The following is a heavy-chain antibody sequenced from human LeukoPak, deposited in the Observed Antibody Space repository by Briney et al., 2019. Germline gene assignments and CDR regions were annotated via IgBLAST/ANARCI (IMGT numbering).Heavy chain of an antibody. J-gene: IGHJ4*02. D-gene: IGHD2-15*01. V-gene: IGHV1-69*04. CDR1: GGTFSSYA. Sequence: SVKVSCKASGGTFSSYAISWVRQAPGQVLEWMGRIIPILGIANYAQKFQGRVTITADKSTSTAYMELSSLRSEDTAVYYCASNPYCSGGSCYSPAWFDYWGQGTLVTVSS. CDR2: IIPILGIA. CDR3: ASNPYCSGGSCYSPAWFDY.